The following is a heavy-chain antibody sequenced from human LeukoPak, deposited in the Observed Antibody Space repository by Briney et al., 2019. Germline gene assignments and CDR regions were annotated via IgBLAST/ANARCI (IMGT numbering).Heavy chain of an antibody. CDR2: ISGSGGST. CDR3: ARDGSSGWYAYYYYYYMDV. V-gene: IGHV3-23*01. Sequence: GGSLRLSCAASGFTFSSYAMSWVRQAPGKGLEWVSAISGSGGSTYYADSVKGRFTISRDNSKNTLYLQMNSLRAEDTAVYYCARDGSSGWYAYYYYYYMDVWGKGTTVTVSS. CDR1: GFTFSSYA. D-gene: IGHD6-19*01. J-gene: IGHJ6*03.